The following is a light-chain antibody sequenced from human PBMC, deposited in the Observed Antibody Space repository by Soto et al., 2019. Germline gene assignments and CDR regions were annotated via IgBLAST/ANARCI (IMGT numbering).Light chain of an antibody. J-gene: IGLJ3*02. Sequence: QAVVTQPPSVSGAPGQRVTISCTGTNSNIGTGYDVHWYQQLPGRAPKLLIHGNTNRPSGVPDRFSGSKSGASASLAITGLQAEDEAYYYCQSYDTSLSGSWVFGGGTKLTVL. CDR3: QSYDTSLSGSWV. V-gene: IGLV1-40*03. CDR2: GNT. CDR1: NSNIGTGYD.